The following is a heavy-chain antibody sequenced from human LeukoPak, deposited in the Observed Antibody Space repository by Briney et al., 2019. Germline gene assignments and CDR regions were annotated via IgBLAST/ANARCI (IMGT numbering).Heavy chain of an antibody. CDR1: GITFSDHY. CDR3: GSYGSGFYYFYYMDV. D-gene: IGHD3-10*01. V-gene: IGHV3-11*04. CDR2: ISSGGDSI. Sequence: GGSLRLSCAASGITFSDHYMSWIRQAPGKGLEWLSYISSGGDSIYYADSVKGRFTISRDNAKNSVSLQMNSLRAEDTAVYASGSYGSGFYYFYYMDVWGKGTTVTVSS. J-gene: IGHJ6*03.